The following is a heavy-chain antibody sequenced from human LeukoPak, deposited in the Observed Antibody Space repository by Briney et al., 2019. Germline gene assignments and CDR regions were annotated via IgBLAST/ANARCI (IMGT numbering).Heavy chain of an antibody. V-gene: IGHV3-20*04. CDR3: ARDRGWFGETDAFDI. D-gene: IGHD3-10*01. CDR2: INWNGGST. CDR1: GFTFDDYG. J-gene: IGHJ3*02. Sequence: GGSLRLSCAASGFTFDDYGMSWVRQAPGKGLEWVSGINWNGGSTGYADSVKGRFTISRDNSKNMLYLQMNSLGTEDTAVYYCARDRGWFGETDAFDIWGQGTMVTVSS.